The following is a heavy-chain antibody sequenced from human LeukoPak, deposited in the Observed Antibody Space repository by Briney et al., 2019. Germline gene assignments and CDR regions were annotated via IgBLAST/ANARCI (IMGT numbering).Heavy chain of an antibody. J-gene: IGHJ6*02. CDR1: GFTFSSYG. V-gene: IGHV3-30*18. D-gene: IGHD2-15*01. Sequence: GGSLRLSCAASGFTFSSYGMHWVRQAPGKGLEWVAVISYDGSNKYYADSVKGRFTISRDNSKNTLYLQMNSLRAEDTAVYYCAKDPCSGGSCYGMDVWGQGTTVTVSS. CDR3: AKDPCSGGSCYGMDV. CDR2: ISYDGSNK.